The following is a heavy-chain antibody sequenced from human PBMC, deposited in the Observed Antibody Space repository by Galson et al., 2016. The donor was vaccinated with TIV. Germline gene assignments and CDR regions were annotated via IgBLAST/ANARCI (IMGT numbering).Heavy chain of an antibody. Sequence: SLRLSCAASGFSFSRNAMHWVRHAPGRGLEWVAVISYDGTNKYYADSVKGRLSTSRDNSRNTLYLQMSSLRREDTAVYYCATSIVGENIYYYGMDVWGQGTTVTVSS. CDR1: GFSFSRNA. CDR2: ISYDGTNK. V-gene: IGHV3-30-3*01. CDR3: ATSIVGENIYYYGMDV. J-gene: IGHJ6*02. D-gene: IGHD1-26*01.